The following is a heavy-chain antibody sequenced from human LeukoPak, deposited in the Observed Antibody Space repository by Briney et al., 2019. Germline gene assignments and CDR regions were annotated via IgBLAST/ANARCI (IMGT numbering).Heavy chain of an antibody. CDR3: AKDLGYSSSWYGSDAFDI. Sequence: RGSLRLSCAASGFTFSSYAMSWVRQAPGKGLEWVSAICGSGGSTYYADSVKGRFTISRDNSKNTLYLQMNSLRAEDTAVYYCAKDLGYSSSWYGSDAFDIWGQGTMVTVSS. D-gene: IGHD6-13*01. CDR1: GFTFSSYA. V-gene: IGHV3-23*01. J-gene: IGHJ3*02. CDR2: ICGSGGST.